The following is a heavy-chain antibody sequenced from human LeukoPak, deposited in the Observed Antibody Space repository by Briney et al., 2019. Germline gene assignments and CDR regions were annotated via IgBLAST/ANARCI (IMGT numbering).Heavy chain of an antibody. D-gene: IGHD6-19*01. CDR1: GFTFSSYA. Sequence: GGSLRLSCAASGFTFSSYAMSWVRQAPGKGLEWVSSISGSGGSTYHADSVKGRFTISRDNSKNMLYLQMNSLRAEDTAVYYCAKDKYSSGWYYFDYWGQGTLVTVSS. J-gene: IGHJ4*02. CDR3: AKDKYSSGWYYFDY. V-gene: IGHV3-23*01. CDR2: ISGSGGST.